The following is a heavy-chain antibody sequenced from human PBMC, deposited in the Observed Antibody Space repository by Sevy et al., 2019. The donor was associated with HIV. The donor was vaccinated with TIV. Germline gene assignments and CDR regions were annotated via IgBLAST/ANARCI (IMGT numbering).Heavy chain of an antibody. D-gene: IGHD3-16*01. J-gene: IGHJ4*02. Sequence: SETLSLTCTVSGGSISRSSYDWGWIRQPPGKGLEWIGSIFFSGNTYYNPSLNSRVTISVDMSKNQFVLKVNALTAADTATYYCVRHGGLAHRAFDSWGQGTLVTVSS. V-gene: IGHV4-39*01. CDR1: GGSISRSSYD. CDR2: IFFSGNT. CDR3: VRHGGLAHRAFDS.